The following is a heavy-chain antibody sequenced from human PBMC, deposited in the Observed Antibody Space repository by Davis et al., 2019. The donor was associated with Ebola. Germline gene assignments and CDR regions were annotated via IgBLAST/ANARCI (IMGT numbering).Heavy chain of an antibody. CDR1: GATFSSYA. CDR2: IIPIFGTA. V-gene: IGHV1-69*13. D-gene: IGHD4-11*01. CDR3: ARDPDGVEPMYYRNDY. J-gene: IGHJ4*02. Sequence: SVKVSCKASGATFSSYAISWVRQAPGQGLEWMGGIIPIFGTANYAQKFQGRVTITADESTSTAYMELSSLRSEDTAVYYCARDPDGVEPMYYRNDYWGQGTLVTVSS.